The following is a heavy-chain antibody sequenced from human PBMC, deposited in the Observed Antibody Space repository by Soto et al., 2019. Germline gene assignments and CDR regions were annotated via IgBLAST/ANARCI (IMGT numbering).Heavy chain of an antibody. Sequence: AGGSLRLSCAASGFTFNAYAMSLVRQAPGKGLEWVSAVGGGGGSTDYADSVKDRFTISRDNSKNTLFLQMNSLRGEDTAVYYCTKQGGTATTSRFEYWGQGTLVTVSS. J-gene: IGHJ4*02. D-gene: IGHD1-1*01. CDR1: GFTFNAYA. CDR2: VGGGGGST. CDR3: TKQGGTATTSRFEY. V-gene: IGHV3-23*01.